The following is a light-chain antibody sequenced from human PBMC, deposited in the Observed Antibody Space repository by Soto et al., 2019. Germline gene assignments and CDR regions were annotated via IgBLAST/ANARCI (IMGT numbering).Light chain of an antibody. CDR1: QSISDS. CDR3: QQYNGYWT. CDR2: EAS. J-gene: IGKJ1*01. Sequence: DIPMTQSPSTLSASVGDRVTITCRASQSISDSLAWYQQKPGKAPKLLIYEASTLKSGVPSKFSGSRSGTEYTLTISSLQPDDFAIYYCQQYNGYWTFGQGTXVRI. V-gene: IGKV1-5*03.